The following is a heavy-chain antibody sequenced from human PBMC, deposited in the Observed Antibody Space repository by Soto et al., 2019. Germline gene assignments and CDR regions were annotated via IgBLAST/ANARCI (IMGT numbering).Heavy chain of an antibody. CDR2: INPSGGST. Sequence: QVQLVQSGAEVKKPGASVKVSCKASGYTFTSCYMHWVRQAPGQGLEWMGIINPSGGSTSYAQKFKCRETMTRDTYTSTVYLELSSLRSEDTAVYYCARVLPSDTRKGYVGNDWFDPWCQGTLVTVSS. J-gene: IGHJ5*02. CDR1: GYTFTSCY. CDR3: ARVLPSDTRKGYVGNDWFDP. D-gene: IGHD3-10*01. V-gene: IGHV1-46*03.